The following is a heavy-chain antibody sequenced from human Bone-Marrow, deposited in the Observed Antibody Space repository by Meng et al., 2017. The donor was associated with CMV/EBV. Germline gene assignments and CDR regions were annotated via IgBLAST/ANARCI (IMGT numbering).Heavy chain of an antibody. D-gene: IGHD2-2*01. Sequence: GGSLRLSCAASGFTFSSYWMHWVRQAPGKGLEWVANIKQDGSEKYYVDSVKGRFTISRDNAKNSLYLQMNSLRAEDTAVYYCAREVVVPAAIGYYYYGMDVWGQGTTVTVSS. CDR1: GFTFSSYW. CDR2: IKQDGSEK. CDR3: AREVVVPAAIGYYYYGMDV. J-gene: IGHJ6*02. V-gene: IGHV3-7*01.